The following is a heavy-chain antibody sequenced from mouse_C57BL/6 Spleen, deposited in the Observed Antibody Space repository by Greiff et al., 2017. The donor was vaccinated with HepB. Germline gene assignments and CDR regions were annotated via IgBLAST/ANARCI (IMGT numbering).Heavy chain of an antibody. V-gene: IGHV5-16*01. CDR2: INYDGSST. CDR1: GFTFSDYY. J-gene: IGHJ2*01. CDR3: ARDYDGYFDFDY. Sequence: EVHLVESEGGLVQPGSSMKLSCTASGFTFSDYYMAWVRQVPEKGLEWVANINYDGSSTYYLDSLKSRFIISRDNAKNILYLHMSSLKSEDTATYYCARDYDGYFDFDYWGQGTTLTVSS. D-gene: IGHD2-3*01.